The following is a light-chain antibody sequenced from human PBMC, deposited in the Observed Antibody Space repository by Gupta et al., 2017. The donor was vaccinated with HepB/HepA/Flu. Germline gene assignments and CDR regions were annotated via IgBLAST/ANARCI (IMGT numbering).Light chain of an antibody. Sequence: QSVLTQPPSVSGAPGQRVPISCTGSSPNIGASFDVHWYQQLPGRAPRVLIFNNNNRPSGVPGRFSGSTSGTSASLAITGLQAEDEGDYYCQSYDSSLGDSVFGGGTKLTVL. CDR2: NNN. J-gene: IGLJ3*02. CDR3: QSYDSSLGDSV. CDR1: SPNIGASFD. V-gene: IGLV1-40*01.